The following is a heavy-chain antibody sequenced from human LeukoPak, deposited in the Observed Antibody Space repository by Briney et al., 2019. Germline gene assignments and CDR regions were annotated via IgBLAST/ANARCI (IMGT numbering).Heavy chain of an antibody. D-gene: IGHD5-18*01. CDR1: GFTFSSYA. V-gene: IGHV3-23*01. Sequence: PGGSLRLSCAASGFTFSSYAMSWLRQAPGKGLEWVSAISGSGGSTYYADSVKGRFTISRDNSKNTPYLQMNRLRAEDTAVYYCANGYSYGLGFDYWGQGTLVTVSS. CDR3: ANGYSYGLGFDY. J-gene: IGHJ4*02. CDR2: ISGSGGST.